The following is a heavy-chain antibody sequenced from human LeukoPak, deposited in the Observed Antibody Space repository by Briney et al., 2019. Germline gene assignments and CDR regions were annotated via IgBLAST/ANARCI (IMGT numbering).Heavy chain of an antibody. V-gene: IGHV3-21*01. CDR2: ISSSSSFI. D-gene: IGHD5-12*01. CDR3: VRHWGYTGNFEF. Sequence: TGGSLRLSCAASGVTFSSYSINWVRQAPGKGLEWVSSISSSSSFISYADSVKGRFTISRDNAKNSAFLQMNSLRAEDTAVYYSVRHWGYTGNFEFWGQGTLVTVSS. CDR1: GVTFSSYS. J-gene: IGHJ4*02.